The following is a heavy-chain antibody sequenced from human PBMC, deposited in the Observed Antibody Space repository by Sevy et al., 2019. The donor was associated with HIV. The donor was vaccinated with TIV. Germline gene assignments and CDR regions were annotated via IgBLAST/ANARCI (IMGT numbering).Heavy chain of an antibody. CDR3: ARFRTVTTWYYDYGMDV. D-gene: IGHD4-4*01. CDR1: GGSFSGYY. Sequence: SETLSLTCAVYGGSFSGYYWSWIRQPPGKGLEWIGEINHSGSTNYNPSLKSRVTISVDTSKNQFSLKLSSVTAADTAVYYCARFRTVTTWYYDYGMDVWGQGTTVTVSS. V-gene: IGHV4-34*01. J-gene: IGHJ6*02. CDR2: INHSGST.